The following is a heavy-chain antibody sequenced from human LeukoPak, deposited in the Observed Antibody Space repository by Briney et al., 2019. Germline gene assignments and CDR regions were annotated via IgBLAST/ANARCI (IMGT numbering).Heavy chain of an antibody. CDR3: AKSGGYGLIDY. D-gene: IGHD1-26*01. CDR1: GASISGSGYY. J-gene: IGHJ4*02. CDR2: IYSSGST. Sequence: SETLSLTCTVSGASISGSGYYWGWIRQPPGKGLEWIGSIYSSGSTYYNASLQSRVTISIETSKNQISLRLNSVTAADTAMYYCAKSGGYGLIDYWCQGTLVTVSS. V-gene: IGHV4-39*01.